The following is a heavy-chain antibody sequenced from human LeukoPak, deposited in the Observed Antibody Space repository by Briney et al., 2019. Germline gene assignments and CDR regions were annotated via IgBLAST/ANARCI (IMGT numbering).Heavy chain of an antibody. J-gene: IGHJ6*03. CDR1: GGSISSGSYY. CDR3: ARVGGHYYGSGSYYPHYYYMDV. Sequence: PSETLSLTCTVSGGSISSGSYYWSWIRQPAGKGLERIGRIYTSGSTNYNPSLKSRVTISVDTSKNQFSLKLSSVTAADTAVYYCARVGGHYYGSGSYYPHYYYMDVWGKGTTVTISS. CDR2: IYTSGST. V-gene: IGHV4-61*02. D-gene: IGHD3-10*01.